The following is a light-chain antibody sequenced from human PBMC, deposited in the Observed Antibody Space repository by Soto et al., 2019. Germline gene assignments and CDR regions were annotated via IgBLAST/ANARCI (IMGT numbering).Light chain of an antibody. CDR3: QQYGSSPSIT. CDR2: GAS. J-gene: IGKJ5*01. CDR1: QSLSSNF. V-gene: IGKV3-20*01. Sequence: EIVLTQSPATLSLSPGERATLSCRASQSLSSNFLAWYQQKPGQAPRLLIYGASRRATGIPDRFSASGSGTDFTLTISRLEPEDFAVYYCQQYGSSPSITFGQGTRLEIK.